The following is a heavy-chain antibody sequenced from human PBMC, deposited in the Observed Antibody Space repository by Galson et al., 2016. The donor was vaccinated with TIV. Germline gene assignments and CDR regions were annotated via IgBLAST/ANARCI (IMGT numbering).Heavy chain of an antibody. D-gene: IGHD3-22*01. CDR1: GFTFSSFA. V-gene: IGHV3-23*01. Sequence: SLRLSCAASGFTFSSFAVSWVRQAPGKGLEWVSAISAGGGRTNYADSVKGRFTISRDNPKNTLSLQMSSLRAEDTAVYFCAKMDSSGFDYVRRFDFWGQGTLATVSS. J-gene: IGHJ4*02. CDR2: ISAGGGRT. CDR3: AKMDSSGFDYVRRFDF.